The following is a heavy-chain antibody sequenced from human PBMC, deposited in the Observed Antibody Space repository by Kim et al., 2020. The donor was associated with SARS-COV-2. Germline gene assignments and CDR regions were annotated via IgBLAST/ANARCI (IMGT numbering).Heavy chain of an antibody. CDR1: GGSISSYY. CDR3: ATPGEWYGELSRFSY. CDR2: IYYSGST. J-gene: IGHJ4*02. Sequence: SETLSLTCTVSGGSISSYYWSWIRQPPGKGLECIGYIYYSGSTNYNPSLKSRVTISVDTSKNQFSLKLSSVTAADTAVYYCATPGEWYGELSRFSYWGQGTLVTVSS. D-gene: IGHD3-10*01. V-gene: IGHV4-59*13.